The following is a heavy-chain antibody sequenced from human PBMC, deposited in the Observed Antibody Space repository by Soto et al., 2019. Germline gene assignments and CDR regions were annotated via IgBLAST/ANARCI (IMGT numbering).Heavy chain of an antibody. CDR2: MNPNSGNT. V-gene: IGHV1-8*01. D-gene: IGHD6-13*01. Sequence: GPPVKVSCKASGYTFTSYDINWVRQATGQGLEWMGWMNPNSGNTGYAQKFQGRVTMTRNTSISTAYMELSSLRSEDTAVYYCARETLPDSSSWGNYYYYGMDVWGQGTTVTVSS. CDR1: GYTFTSYD. J-gene: IGHJ6*02. CDR3: ARETLPDSSSWGNYYYYGMDV.